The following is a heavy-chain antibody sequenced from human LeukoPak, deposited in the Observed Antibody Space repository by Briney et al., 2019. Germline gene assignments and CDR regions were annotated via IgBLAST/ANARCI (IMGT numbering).Heavy chain of an antibody. Sequence: ASVKVSCKASGYTFTSYGISWVRQAPGQGLEWMGWISAYNGNTNYAQKLQGRVTMTTDTSTSTAYMELRSLRSDDTAVYYCARDPNDSSGYYAGDFDYWGQGTLVTVSS. CDR3: ARDPNDSSGYYAGDFDY. J-gene: IGHJ4*02. V-gene: IGHV1-18*01. CDR1: GYTFTSYG. CDR2: ISAYNGNT. D-gene: IGHD3-22*01.